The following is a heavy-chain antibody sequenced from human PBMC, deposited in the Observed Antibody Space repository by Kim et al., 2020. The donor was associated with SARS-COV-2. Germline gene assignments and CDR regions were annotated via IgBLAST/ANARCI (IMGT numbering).Heavy chain of an antibody. J-gene: IGHJ6*02. CDR2: ISAYNGNT. V-gene: IGHV1-18*01. CDR3: ASIPGGGRYYYYGMDI. CDR1: GYTFTSYG. Sequence: ASVKVSCKASGYTFTSYGISWVRQAPGQGLEWMGWISAYNGNTNYAQKLQGRVTMTTDTSTSTAYMELRSLRSDDTAVYYCASIPGGGRYYYYGMDIWGQGTTVTVSS. D-gene: IGHD2-15*01.